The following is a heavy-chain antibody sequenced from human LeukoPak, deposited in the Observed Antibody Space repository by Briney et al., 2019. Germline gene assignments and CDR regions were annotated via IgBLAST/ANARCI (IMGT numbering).Heavy chain of an antibody. V-gene: IGHV3-33*01. CDR3: ARVGITMVTPFDL. CDR1: GFTFSRHA. D-gene: IGHD5-18*01. J-gene: IGHJ4*02. CDR2: IWSDVSNE. Sequence: PGRSLRLSCAPSGFTFSRHAMQWVRQAPGKGREWGAVIWSDVSNEYYADSVRGRFTISRDDSKNTVYLQMNSLRAEDTAVYYCARVGITMVTPFDLWGQGTLVTVSS.